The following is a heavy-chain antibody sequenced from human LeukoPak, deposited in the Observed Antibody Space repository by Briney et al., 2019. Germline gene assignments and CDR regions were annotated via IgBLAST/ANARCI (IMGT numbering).Heavy chain of an antibody. CDR1: GGSVSSGNYY. J-gene: IGHJ4*02. D-gene: IGHD3-22*01. V-gene: IGHV4-61*01. CDR3: ARFRTGYYDTSGFVS. Sequence: SETLSLTCTVSGGSVSSGNYYWSWIRQPPGKGLEWIGYIYYSGSTNYNPSLKSRVTISVDTSKNQFSMKLNSVTAADTAVFYCARFRTGYYDTSGFVSWGQGTLVTVSS. CDR2: IYYSGST.